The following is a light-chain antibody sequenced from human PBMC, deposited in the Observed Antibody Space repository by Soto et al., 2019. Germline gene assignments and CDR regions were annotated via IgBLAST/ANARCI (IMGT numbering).Light chain of an antibody. CDR1: ESISIY. CDR3: QQSYSTPVYS. V-gene: IGKV1-39*01. CDR2: AAS. J-gene: IGKJ2*01. Sequence: DIQMTQSPSSLSASVGDRVTITCRASESISIYVNWYQQKPGMAPKLLIYAASSLQSGVPSRFSGSGSGTEFSLTISSLQPADCATYYCQQSYSTPVYSFGQGTKLDIK.